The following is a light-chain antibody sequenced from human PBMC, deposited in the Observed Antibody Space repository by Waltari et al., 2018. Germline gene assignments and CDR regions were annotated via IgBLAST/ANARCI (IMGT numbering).Light chain of an antibody. CDR1: STDVGAYNY. V-gene: IGLV2-14*03. Sequence: QSALTQPASVSGSPGQSITISCTGTSTDVGAYNYFSWYQQYPGKAPKLIIYDVNNRPSGVSNRFAGSKSGNTAALTISGLQAEDEADYYCGSYTTTISVVFGGGTKLTVL. J-gene: IGLJ2*01. CDR2: DVN. CDR3: GSYTTTISVV.